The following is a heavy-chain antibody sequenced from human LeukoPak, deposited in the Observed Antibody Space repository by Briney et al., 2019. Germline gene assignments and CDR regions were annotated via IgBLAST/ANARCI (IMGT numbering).Heavy chain of an antibody. CDR3: ARDPTMVRGVNYFDF. CDR1: GLTISSNY. J-gene: IGHJ4*02. CDR2: IYSGGST. Sequence: GGSLRLSCAASGLTISSNYMSWVRQAPGKGLEWVSVIYSGGSTYYADPVKGRFTISRDNSKNTLYLQMNSLRADDTAVYYCARDPTMVRGVNYFDFWGQGTLVTVSS. D-gene: IGHD3-10*01. V-gene: IGHV3-66*01.